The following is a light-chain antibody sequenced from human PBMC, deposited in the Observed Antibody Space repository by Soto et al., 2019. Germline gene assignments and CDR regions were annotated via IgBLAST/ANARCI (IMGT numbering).Light chain of an antibody. J-gene: IGLJ2*01. CDR3: QSYDSSLSAYVV. Sequence: QSVLTQPPSVSGAPGQRVTISCTGSSSNIGAGYDVHWYQQLPGTDPKLLIYGNSNRPSGVPDRFSGSKSGTSASLAITGLKAEDEADYSCQSYDSSLSAYVVFGGGTKLTVL. CDR1: SSNIGAGYD. CDR2: GNS. V-gene: IGLV1-40*01.